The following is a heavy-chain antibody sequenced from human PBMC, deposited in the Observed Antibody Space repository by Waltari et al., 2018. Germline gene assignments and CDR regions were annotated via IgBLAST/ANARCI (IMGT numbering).Heavy chain of an antibody. CDR3: ARLAAADGTRFVDY. D-gene: IGHD6-13*01. CDR2: INYSGST. J-gene: IGHJ4*02. CDR1: GGSISSSSYY. V-gene: IGHV4-39*07. Sequence: QLQLQESGPGLVKPSETLSLTCTVSGGSISSSSYYWGWIRQPPGKGLRWIGSINYSGSTYYNPSLKSRVTISVDTSKNQFSLKLSSVTAADTAVYYCARLAAADGTRFVDYWGQGTLVTVSS.